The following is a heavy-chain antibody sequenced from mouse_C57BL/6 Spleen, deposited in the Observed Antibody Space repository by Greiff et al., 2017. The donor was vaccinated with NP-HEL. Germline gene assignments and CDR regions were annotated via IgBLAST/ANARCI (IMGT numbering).Heavy chain of an antibody. D-gene: IGHD2-1*01. J-gene: IGHJ2*01. CDR2: IHPNSGST. CDR1: GYTFTSYW. Sequence: QVQLQQPGAELAKPGASVKLSCKASGYTFTSYWMHWVKQRPGQGLEWIGMIHPNSGSTNYNEKFKSKATLTVDKSSSTAYMQLSSLTSEDSAVYYCARNLYYGNPYYFDYWGQGTTLTVSS. V-gene: IGHV1-64*01. CDR3: ARNLYYGNPYYFDY.